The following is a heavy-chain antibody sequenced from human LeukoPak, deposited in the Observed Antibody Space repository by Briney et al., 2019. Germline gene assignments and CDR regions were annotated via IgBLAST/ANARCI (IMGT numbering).Heavy chain of an antibody. CDR2: IIPIFGTA. CDR1: GGTFSSYA. Sequence: SVKVSCKASGGTFSSYAISWVRQAPGQGLEWMGGIIPIFGTANYAQKFQGRVTITADESTSTAYMELSSLRSEDTAVYYCARESKRVVTALVMDYWGQGTLVTVSS. V-gene: IGHV1-69*13. J-gene: IGHJ4*02. CDR3: ARESKRVVTALVMDY. D-gene: IGHD2-21*02.